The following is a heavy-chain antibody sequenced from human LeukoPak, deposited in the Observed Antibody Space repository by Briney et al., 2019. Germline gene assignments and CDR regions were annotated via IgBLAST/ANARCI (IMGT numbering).Heavy chain of an antibody. Sequence: SETLSRTCTVSGGSISSYYWSWIRQPPGKGLEWIGYIYYSGSTNYNPSLKSRVTISVDTSKNQFSLKLSSVTAADTAVYYCARGLSGYDYSNWFDPWGQGTLVTVSS. D-gene: IGHD5-12*01. J-gene: IGHJ5*02. V-gene: IGHV4-59*01. CDR2: IYYSGST. CDR1: GGSISSYY. CDR3: ARGLSGYDYSNWFDP.